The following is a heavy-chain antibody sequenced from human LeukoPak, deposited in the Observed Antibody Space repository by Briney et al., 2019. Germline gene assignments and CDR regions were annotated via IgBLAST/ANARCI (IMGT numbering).Heavy chain of an antibody. CDR3: ASGTTMVQGVIFAY. CDR2: IYSGGST. V-gene: IGHV3-53*01. J-gene: IGHJ4*02. CDR1: GFTFSSYA. D-gene: IGHD3-10*01. Sequence: GGSLRLSCAASGFTFSSYAMSWVRQAPGKGLEWVSVIYSGGSTFYADSVTGRFTISRDNSKNTLYLQMNSLRAEDTAVYYCASGTTMVQGVIFAYWGQGTLVTVSS.